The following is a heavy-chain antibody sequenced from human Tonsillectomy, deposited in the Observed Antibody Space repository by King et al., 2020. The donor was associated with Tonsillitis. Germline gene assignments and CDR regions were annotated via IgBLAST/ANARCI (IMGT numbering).Heavy chain of an antibody. J-gene: IGHJ6*02. D-gene: IGHD5-12*01. Sequence: VQLQQWGAGLLKPSETLSLTCAVYGGSFSGYYWSWIRQPPGKGLEWIGEINHSGSTNYNPSLKSRVTISVDTSKNQFSLKLSSVTAADTAVYYCARGGSRPIVATIISGKFPKHLQPRYYYYGMDVWGQGTTVTVSS. CDR2: INHSGST. V-gene: IGHV4-34*01. CDR1: GGSFSGYY. CDR3: ARGGSRPIVATIISGKFPKHLQPRYYYYGMDV.